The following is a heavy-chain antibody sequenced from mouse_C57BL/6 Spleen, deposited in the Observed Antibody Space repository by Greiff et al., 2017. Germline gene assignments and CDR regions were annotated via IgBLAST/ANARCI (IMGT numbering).Heavy chain of an antibody. CDR3: ARADYDAYYFDY. J-gene: IGHJ2*01. V-gene: IGHV1-76*01. D-gene: IGHD2-4*01. CDR1: GYTFTDYY. Sequence: QVQLQQSGAELVRPGASVKLSCKASGYTFTDYYINWVKQRPGQGLEWIARIYPGSGNTYYNEKFKGKATLTAEKSSSTAYMQLSSLTSEDSAVYFCARADYDAYYFDYWGQGTTLTVSS. CDR2: IYPGSGNT.